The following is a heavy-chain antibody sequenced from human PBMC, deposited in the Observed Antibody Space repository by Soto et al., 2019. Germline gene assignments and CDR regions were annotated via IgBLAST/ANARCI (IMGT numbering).Heavy chain of an antibody. Sequence: QVQLQESGPGRVKASETLSLTCTVSGGSMSNYYWSWIQQPPGKGLEWIGYIYYIGSTNYNPSLKSRVTMSVDTSRDQRSLNLTSVTAADTAVYYCAGEYSPALGAPWARVNWFDPWGQGTLVTVSS. J-gene: IGHJ5*02. CDR3: AGEYSPALGAPWARVNWFDP. V-gene: IGHV4-59*01. CDR2: IYYIGST. CDR1: GGSMSNYY. D-gene: IGHD1-26*01.